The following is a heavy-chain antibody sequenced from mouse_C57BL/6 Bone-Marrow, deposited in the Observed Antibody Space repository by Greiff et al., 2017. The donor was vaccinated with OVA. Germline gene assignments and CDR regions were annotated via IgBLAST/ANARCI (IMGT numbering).Heavy chain of an antibody. V-gene: IGHV1-69*01. CDR1: GYTFTSYW. CDR2: IDPSDSYT. J-gene: IGHJ2*01. Sequence: QVQLQQPGAELVMPGASVKLSCKASGYTFTSYWMHWVKQRPGQGLEWIGEIDPSDSYTNYHQKFKGKSTLTVDKSSSTAYMQLSSLTSEDSAVYYCARGGWLLPDYWGQGTTLTVSS. CDR3: ARGGWLLPDY. D-gene: IGHD2-3*01.